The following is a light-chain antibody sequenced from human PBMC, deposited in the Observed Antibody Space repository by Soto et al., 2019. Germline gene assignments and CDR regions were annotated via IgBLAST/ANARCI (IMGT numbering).Light chain of an antibody. V-gene: IGKV3-11*01. J-gene: IGKJ3*01. CDR2: DAS. CDR1: QSVSSY. Sequence: EIVLTQSPATLSLSPGKRATLSCRASQSVSSYLAWYQQKPGQAPRLLIYDASNRATGIPARFSGSVSGTDFTLTISSLEPEDFAVYYCQQRSNWPEFTFGPGTKVDIK. CDR3: QQRSNWPEFT.